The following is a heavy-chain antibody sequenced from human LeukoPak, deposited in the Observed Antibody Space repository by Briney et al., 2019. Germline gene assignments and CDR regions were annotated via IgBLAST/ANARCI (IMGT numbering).Heavy chain of an antibody. CDR1: GGSFSSYA. V-gene: IGHV1-69*13. D-gene: IGHD3-10*01. J-gene: IGHJ3*01. CDR2: IIPIFGTA. Sequence: GASVRVSCKVSGGSFSSYALNWVRQAPGQGLEWMGGIIPIFGTANYAQNFQGRLTVAADESTSTAYMELSSLRSEDTAVYYCARAEYYYGSSLPGSFHLWGQGTMVTVSS. CDR3: ARAEYYYGSSLPGSFHL.